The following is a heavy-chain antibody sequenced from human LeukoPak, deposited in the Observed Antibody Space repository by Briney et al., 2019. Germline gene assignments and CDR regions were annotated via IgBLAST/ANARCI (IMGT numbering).Heavy chain of an antibody. J-gene: IGHJ3*02. CDR3: AREPWIYDSSGYYTGRAFDI. D-gene: IGHD3-22*01. CDR1: GFTFSSYA. Sequence: GGSLRLSCAASGFTFSSYAMHWVRQAPGKGLEWVAVISYDGSNKYYADSVKGRFTISRDNSKNTLYLQMNSLRAEDAAVYYCAREPWIYDSSGYYTGRAFDIWGQGTMVTVSS. V-gene: IGHV3-30*04. CDR2: ISYDGSNK.